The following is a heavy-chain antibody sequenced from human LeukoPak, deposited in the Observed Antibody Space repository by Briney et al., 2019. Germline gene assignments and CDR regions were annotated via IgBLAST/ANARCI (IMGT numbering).Heavy chain of an antibody. CDR1: GFTFSNFW. D-gene: IGHD3-10*01. J-gene: IGHJ4*02. Sequence: GGSLRLSCVASGFTFSNFWMNWVRQAPGKGLEWVSYISSSSSTIYYADSVKGRFTISRDNAKNSLYLQMNSLRDEDTAVYYCARPRRGYWGQGTLVTVSS. CDR2: ISSSSSTI. CDR3: ARPRRGY. V-gene: IGHV3-48*02.